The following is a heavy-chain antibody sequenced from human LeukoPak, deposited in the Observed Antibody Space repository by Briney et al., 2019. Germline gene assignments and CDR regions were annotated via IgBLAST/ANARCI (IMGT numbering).Heavy chain of an antibody. V-gene: IGHV4-30-2*01. CDR3: ARGGVGATTGTYDS. Sequence: PSETLSLTCAVTGDSISSGGYSWSWIRQPPGMALEWIGNIYHSGGTHHNPSLKSRVTMSVDRSKNQFSLKLTSVTAADTAVYCCARGGVGATTGTYDSWGQGIPVTVSS. CDR1: GDSISSGGYS. J-gene: IGHJ4*02. CDR2: IYHSGGT. D-gene: IGHD1-26*01.